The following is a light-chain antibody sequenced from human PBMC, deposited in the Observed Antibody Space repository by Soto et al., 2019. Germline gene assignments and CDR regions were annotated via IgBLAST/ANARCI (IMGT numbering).Light chain of an antibody. Sequence: QSVLTQPPSASGTPGQRVTISCFGGSSNMGTNTVGWYQQLPGAAPKVLIYVNDKRPSGVPDRFSGSNSGTSASLTISGLQSEDEADYYCVPSDGNLDAPVFATGPTVTVL. J-gene: IGLJ1*01. CDR2: VND. V-gene: IGLV1-44*01. CDR3: VPSDGNLDAPV. CDR1: SSNMGTNT.